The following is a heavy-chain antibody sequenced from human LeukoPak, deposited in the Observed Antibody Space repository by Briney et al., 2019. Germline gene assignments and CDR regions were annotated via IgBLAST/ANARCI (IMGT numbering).Heavy chain of an antibody. D-gene: IGHD3-10*01. CDR2: IHPRGGDT. J-gene: IGHJ4*02. CDR1: GYSFTAFF. V-gene: IGHV1-2*02. Sequence: AAVKVSCKTSGYSFTAFFIHWVRQPPAQGGEWMGWIHPRGGDTNYAQKFQGRVTMTRDTSISPAYLALSSLRSADTVVYYCARDGDYGTGSYYRGCIDSWGQGTPVTVSP. CDR3: ARDGDYGTGSYYRGCIDS.